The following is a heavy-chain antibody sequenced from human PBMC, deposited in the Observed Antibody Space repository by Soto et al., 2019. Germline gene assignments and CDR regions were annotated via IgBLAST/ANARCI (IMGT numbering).Heavy chain of an antibody. V-gene: IGHV4-30-4*01. J-gene: IGHJ4*02. CDR3: ARTYYYDSSGYYSGPYDY. CDR1: CGSISSGDYY. D-gene: IGHD3-22*01. Sequence: SETLSLTCTVSCGSISSGDYYWSWIRQPPGKGLEWIGYIYYSGSTYYNPSLKSRVTISVDTSKNQFSLKLSSVTAADTAVYYCARTYYYDSSGYYSGPYDYWGQGTLVTVSS. CDR2: IYYSGST.